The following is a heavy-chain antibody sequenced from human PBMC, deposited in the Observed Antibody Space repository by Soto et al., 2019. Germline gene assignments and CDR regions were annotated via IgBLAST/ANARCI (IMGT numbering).Heavy chain of an antibody. J-gene: IGHJ3*01. CDR3: AGGDYNDNAGPFSDAFDV. CDR1: GFTFSSYW. V-gene: IGHV3-7*04. Sequence: GGSLRLSCAASGFTFSSYWMSWVRQAPGKGLEWVANIKPDGSEKWYVDSVKGRFTISRDNAKNSLYLQMNSLRAEDTAVYYSAGGDYNDNAGPFSDAFDVWGQGTMVTVSS. D-gene: IGHD3-22*01. CDR2: IKPDGSEK.